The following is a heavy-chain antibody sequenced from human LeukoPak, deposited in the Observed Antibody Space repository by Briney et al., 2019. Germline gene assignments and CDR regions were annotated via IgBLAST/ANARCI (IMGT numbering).Heavy chain of an antibody. CDR1: GGSISSSSYY. V-gene: IGHV4-39*01. CDR3: ARRSNHDSYGSGSYDFDY. D-gene: IGHD3-10*01. CDR2: IYYSGST. J-gene: IGHJ4*02. Sequence: SETLSLTCTVSGGSISSSSYYWGWIRQPPGKGLEWIGSIYYSGSTYYNPSLKSRVTISVDTSKNQFSLKLSSVTAADTAVYYCARRSNHDSYGSGSYDFDYWGQGTLVTVSS.